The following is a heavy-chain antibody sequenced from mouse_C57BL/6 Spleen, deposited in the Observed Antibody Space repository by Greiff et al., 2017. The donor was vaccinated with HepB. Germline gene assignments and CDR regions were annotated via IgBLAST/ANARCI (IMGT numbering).Heavy chain of an antibody. Sequence: DVQLQESGPGLVKPSQSLSLTCSVTGYSITSGYYWNWIRQFPGNKLEWMGYISYDGSNNYNPSLKNRISITRDTSKNQFFLKLNSVTTEDTATYYCARDYGSSSWGQGTLVTVSA. J-gene: IGHJ3*01. V-gene: IGHV3-6*01. CDR1: GYSITSGYY. D-gene: IGHD1-1*01. CDR2: ISYDGSN. CDR3: ARDYGSSS.